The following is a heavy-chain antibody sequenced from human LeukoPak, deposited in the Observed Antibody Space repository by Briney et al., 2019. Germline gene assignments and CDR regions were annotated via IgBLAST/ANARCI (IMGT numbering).Heavy chain of an antibody. CDR3: ATEGFTYGYHGIDN. D-gene: IGHD5-18*01. CDR1: GFSFRTYS. J-gene: IGHJ3*02. V-gene: IGHV3-15*04. CDR2: IEARSNGGTA. Sequence: GGSLRLSCAASGFSFRTYSMNWVRRAPGKGLEWVGRIEARSNGGTADYSPPVKGRFSISRDDSKNTLYLQMNSLKSDDTAVYYCATEGFTYGYHGIDNWGQGTIVTVSS.